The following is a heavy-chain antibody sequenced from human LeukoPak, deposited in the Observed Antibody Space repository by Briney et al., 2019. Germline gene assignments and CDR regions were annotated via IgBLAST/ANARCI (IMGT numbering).Heavy chain of an antibody. Sequence: SETLFLTCTVSGGSISSTNYYWGWIRQPPGKGLEWIGRIYYSGSTFYNPSLKSRVTISVDTSKNQFSLKLSSVTAADTAVYYCARHPDFGGAFDIWGQGTMVTVSS. CDR2: IYYSGST. CDR1: GGSISSTNYY. J-gene: IGHJ3*02. CDR3: ARHPDFGGAFDI. V-gene: IGHV4-39*01. D-gene: IGHD3-16*01.